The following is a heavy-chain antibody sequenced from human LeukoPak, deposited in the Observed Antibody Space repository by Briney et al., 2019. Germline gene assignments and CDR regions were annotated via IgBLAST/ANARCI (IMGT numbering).Heavy chain of an antibody. CDR1: GFTVSSNY. CDR2: IYSGGST. CDR3: ARDHEGSFDY. J-gene: IGHJ4*02. V-gene: IGHV3-53*01. Sequence: GGSLRLSCAASGFTVSSNYMSWVRQAPGKGLEWVSVIYSGGSTYYADSVKGRFTISRDNSKNTLYLQINSLRAEDTAVYYCARDHEGSFDYWGQGTLVTVSS.